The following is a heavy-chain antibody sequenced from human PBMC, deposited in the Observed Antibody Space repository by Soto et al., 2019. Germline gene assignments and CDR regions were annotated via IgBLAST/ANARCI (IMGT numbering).Heavy chain of an antibody. D-gene: IGHD3-3*01. V-gene: IGHV3-7*01. CDR3: ASSRVVIMTYYYYGMDV. CDR1: GFTFSSYW. J-gene: IGHJ6*02. Sequence: HPGGSLRLSCAASGFTFSSYWMSWVRQAPGKGLEWVANIKQDGSEKYYVDSVKGRFTITRDNAKNSLYLQMNSLRAEDTAVYYCASSRVVIMTYYYYGMDVWGPGTTVTVSS. CDR2: IKQDGSEK.